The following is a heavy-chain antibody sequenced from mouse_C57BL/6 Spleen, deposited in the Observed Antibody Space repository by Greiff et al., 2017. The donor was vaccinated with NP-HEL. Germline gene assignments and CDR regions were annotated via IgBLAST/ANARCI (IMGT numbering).Heavy chain of an antibody. CDR2: IYPSDSET. D-gene: IGHD2-5*01. CDR1: GYTFTSYW. Sequence: QVQLKQPGAELVRPGSSVKLSCKASGYTFTSYWMDWVKQRPGQGLEWIGNIYPSDSETHYNQKFKDKATLTVDKSSSTAYMQLSSLTSEDSAVYSCARSPPYYSNYEYAMDYWGQGTSVTVSS. V-gene: IGHV1-61*01. J-gene: IGHJ4*01. CDR3: ARSPPYYSNYEYAMDY.